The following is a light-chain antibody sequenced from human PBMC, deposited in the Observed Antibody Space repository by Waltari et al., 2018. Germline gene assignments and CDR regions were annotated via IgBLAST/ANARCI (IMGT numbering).Light chain of an antibody. CDR3: QQYNNWPPIT. Sequence: ETVMTQSPASLSVSPGEGAILSCRASQNVSSKLAWYQQKPGQAPRLLIFGASTRATGIPARFSSGGSGTEFTLTISSLQSEDVAVYYCQQYNNWPPITFGQGTRLEIK. CDR2: GAS. CDR1: QNVSSK. V-gene: IGKV3-15*01. J-gene: IGKJ5*01.